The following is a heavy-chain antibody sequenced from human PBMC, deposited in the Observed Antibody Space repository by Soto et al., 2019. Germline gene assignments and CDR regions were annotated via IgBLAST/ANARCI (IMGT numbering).Heavy chain of an antibody. CDR1: GGSISSGDYY. Sequence: SETLSLTCTVSGGSISSGDYYWSWIRQPPGKGLEWIGYIYYSGSTYYNPSLKSRVTISVDTSKNQFSLKLSSVTAADTAVYYCARVGLYRAAAEFDYWGQGTLVTVSS. CDR2: IYYSGST. J-gene: IGHJ4*02. CDR3: ARVGLYRAAAEFDY. V-gene: IGHV4-30-4*01. D-gene: IGHD6-13*01.